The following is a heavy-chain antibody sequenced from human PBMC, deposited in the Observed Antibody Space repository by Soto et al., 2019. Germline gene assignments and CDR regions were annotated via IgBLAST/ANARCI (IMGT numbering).Heavy chain of an antibody. CDR3: AKDRVEVAAAGIDAFDI. V-gene: IGHV3-23*01. D-gene: IGHD6-13*01. CDR2: ISGSGGST. CDR1: GFTFISYA. Sequence: GGSLRLSCAASGFTFISYAMSWVLQAPWKGLEWVSAISGSGGSTYYADSVKGRFTISRDNSKNTLYLQMNSLRAEDTAVYYCAKDRVEVAAAGIDAFDIWGQGTMVTVSS. J-gene: IGHJ3*02.